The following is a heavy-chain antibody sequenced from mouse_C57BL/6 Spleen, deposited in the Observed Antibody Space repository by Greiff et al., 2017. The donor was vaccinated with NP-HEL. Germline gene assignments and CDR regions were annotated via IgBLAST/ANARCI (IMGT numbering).Heavy chain of an antibody. J-gene: IGHJ4*01. D-gene: IGHD2-1*01. CDR3: GYGNYEDYYAMDY. Sequence: VQLQQSGPELVKPGASVKISCKASGYSFTSYYIHWVKQRPGQGLEWIGWIYPGSGNTKYNEKFKGKATLTADTSSSTAYMQLSSLTSEDSAVYYCGYGNYEDYYAMDYWGQGTSVTVSS. CDR2: IYPGSGNT. CDR1: GYSFTSYY. V-gene: IGHV1-66*01.